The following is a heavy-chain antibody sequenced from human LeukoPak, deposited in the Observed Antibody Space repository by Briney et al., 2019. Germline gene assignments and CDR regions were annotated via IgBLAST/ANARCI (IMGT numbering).Heavy chain of an antibody. CDR3: ARGSPGGDGYILDY. CDR1: GDSISSSKSNF. D-gene: IGHD2-21*01. V-gene: IGHV4-39*07. CDR2: IYYSGST. Sequence: SETLSLTCTVSGDSISSSKSNFWGWIRQPPGEGLEWIGSIYYSGSTYYNASLKSRVTISVDTSKNQFSLTLSSVTAADTAVYYCARGSPGGDGYILDYWGQGTLVTVSS. J-gene: IGHJ4*02.